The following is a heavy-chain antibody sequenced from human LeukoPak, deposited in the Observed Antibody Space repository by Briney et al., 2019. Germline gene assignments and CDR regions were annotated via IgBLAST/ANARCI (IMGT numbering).Heavy chain of an antibody. D-gene: IGHD3-3*01. J-gene: IGHJ4*02. CDR2: IYYSGST. V-gene: IGHV4-39*02. CDR1: GGSISSRSYY. CDR3: ARELYYDFWSGYPDYFDY. Sequence: SETLSLTCTVSGGSISSRSYYWGWIRQPPGKGLEWIGSIYYSGSTYYNPSLKSRVTISVDTSKNQFSLKLSSVTAADTAVYYCARELYYDFWSGYPDYFDYWGQGTLVTVSS.